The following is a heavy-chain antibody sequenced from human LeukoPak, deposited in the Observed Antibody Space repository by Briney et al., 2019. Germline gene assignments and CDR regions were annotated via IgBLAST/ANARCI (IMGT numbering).Heavy chain of an antibody. CDR2: ISGSGGST. Sequence: PGGSLRLSCAASGFTFSSYAMSWVRQAPGKGLEWVSAISGSGGSTYYADSVKGRFTISRDNSKNTLYLQMNSLRAEDTAVYYCAKDAGYCSSTSCYFFDYWGQGTLVTVSS. J-gene: IGHJ4*02. D-gene: IGHD2-2*01. CDR1: GFTFSSYA. CDR3: AKDAGYCSSTSCYFFDY. V-gene: IGHV3-23*01.